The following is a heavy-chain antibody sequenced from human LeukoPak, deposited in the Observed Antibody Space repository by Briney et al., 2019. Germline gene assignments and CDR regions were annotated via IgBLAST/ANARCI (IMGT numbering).Heavy chain of an antibody. CDR3: ARVQVSDDNWGFFDY. CDR1: GYTFPANY. D-gene: IGHD1-1*01. V-gene: IGHV1-2*02. Sequence: ASVKVSCKASGYTFPANYMHWVRQAPGQGLEWMGWVNPNSGGSNCAQKFQGRVTMTRETSISTAYMELSRLSSDDTAVYYCARVQVSDDNWGFFDYWGQGTLVTVSS. J-gene: IGHJ4*02. CDR2: VNPNSGGS.